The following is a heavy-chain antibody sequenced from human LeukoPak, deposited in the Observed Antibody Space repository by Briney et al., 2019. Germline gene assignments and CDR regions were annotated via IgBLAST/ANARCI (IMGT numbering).Heavy chain of an antibody. D-gene: IGHD6-19*01. CDR2: IKQDGSEK. V-gene: IGHV3-7*01. Sequence: GGSLRLSCAASGFTFSSYWMSWVRQAPGKGLEWVANIKQDGSEKYYVDSVKGRFTISRDNAKNSLYLQMNSLRAEDTAVYYCARPMGIAVAGTGYWGQGTLVTVSS. CDR1: GFTFSSYW. J-gene: IGHJ4*02. CDR3: ARPMGIAVAGTGY.